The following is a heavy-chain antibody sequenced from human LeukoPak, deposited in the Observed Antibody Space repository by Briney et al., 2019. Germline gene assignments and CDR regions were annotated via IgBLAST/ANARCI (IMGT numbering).Heavy chain of an antibody. CDR1: GFTFSSFS. J-gene: IGHJ4*02. D-gene: IGHD1-1*01. V-gene: IGHV3-48*01. Sequence: GGSLRLSCAASGFTFSSFSMNWVRQAPGKGPEWVSYISSSSGNINYADSVKGRFTISRDNAKNSLYLQANSLRAEDTGVYYCARDLNWSFDYWGQGTLVTVSS. CDR3: ARDLNWSFDY. CDR2: ISSSSGNI.